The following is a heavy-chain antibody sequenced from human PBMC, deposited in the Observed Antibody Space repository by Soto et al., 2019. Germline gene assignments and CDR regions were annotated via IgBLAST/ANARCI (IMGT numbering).Heavy chain of an antibody. J-gene: IGHJ3*02. CDR3: AKDSTSYNGIYDPFDI. V-gene: IGHV3-23*01. D-gene: IGHD1-1*01. Sequence: PVGSLRLSCEAYGFIFSNYAMSWVRQGPGKGLEWVSVIGGAAVSTDCADSVKGRCTVSRDDSKNTVYLQLDSLRDDDTAVYYCAKDSTSYNGIYDPFDIWGQGTMVTVSS. CDR1: GFIFSNYA. CDR2: IGGAAVST.